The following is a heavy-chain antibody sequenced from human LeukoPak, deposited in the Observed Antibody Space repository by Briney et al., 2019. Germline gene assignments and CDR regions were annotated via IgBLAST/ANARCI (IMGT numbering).Heavy chain of an antibody. Sequence: PGGSLRLSCSASGFTFSLYAMHWVRQAPGKRPECVSAITGDGGRTYYADAAKGRFTISRDNSKNTLYLQMNGLRADDTAIYYCVKDPFYGGNPLYYFHYWGQGTLVTVSS. CDR2: ITGDGGRT. V-gene: IGHV3-64D*06. CDR1: GFTFSLYA. CDR3: VKDPFYGGNPLYYFHY. D-gene: IGHD4-23*01. J-gene: IGHJ4*02.